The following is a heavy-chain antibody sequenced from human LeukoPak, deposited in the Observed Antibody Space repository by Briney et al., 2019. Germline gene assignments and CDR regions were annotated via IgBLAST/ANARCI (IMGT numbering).Heavy chain of an antibody. CDR3: AKDLYASGRDYGMGA. J-gene: IGHJ6*02. Sequence: TGGSLRLSCAASGFTFSSHWMHWVRQAPGKGLVWVSRINSDGSSTRYADSVKGRFTISRDNAKNTLYLQMNSLRDEDTAVYYCAKDLYASGRDYGMGAWGQGTTVTVSS. D-gene: IGHD3-10*01. CDR1: GFTFSSHW. CDR2: INSDGSST. V-gene: IGHV3-74*01.